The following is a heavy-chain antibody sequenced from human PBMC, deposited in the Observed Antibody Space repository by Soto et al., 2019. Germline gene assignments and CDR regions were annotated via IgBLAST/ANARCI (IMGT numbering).Heavy chain of an antibody. J-gene: IGHJ5*02. CDR3: ARVVELPRTDYGDYLGTDP. V-gene: IGHV4-61*01. CDR1: GGSVSSGSYY. D-gene: IGHD4-17*01. Sequence: PSETLSLTCTVSGGSVSSGSYYWSWIRQPPGKGLEWIGYIYYSGSTNYNPSLKSRVAISVDTSKNQFSLKLSSVTAADTAVYYCARVVELPRTDYGDYLGTDPWGQGTLVTVSS. CDR2: IYYSGST.